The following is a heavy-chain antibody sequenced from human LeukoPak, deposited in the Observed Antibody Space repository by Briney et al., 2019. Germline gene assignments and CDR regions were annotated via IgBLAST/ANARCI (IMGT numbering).Heavy chain of an antibody. CDR2: ITSSSSTI. D-gene: IGHD3-22*01. V-gene: IGHV3-48*01. CDR1: GFTFSRYS. CDR3: AGRYYDSSGYLSDY. Sequence: PGGSLRLSCAASGFTFSRYSMNWVRQAPGKEPEWVSYITSSSSTIYYADSVKGRFTISRDNAKNSLYLQMNSLRAEDTAVYYCAGRYYDSSGYLSDYWGQGTLVTVSS. J-gene: IGHJ4*02.